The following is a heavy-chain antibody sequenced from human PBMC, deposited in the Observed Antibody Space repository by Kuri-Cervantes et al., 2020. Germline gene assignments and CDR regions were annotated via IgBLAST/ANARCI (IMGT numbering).Heavy chain of an antibody. D-gene: IGHD5-12*01. V-gene: IGHV3-23*01. CDR3: ARGGGYSGYCLDY. CDR1: GFSFSNYA. Sequence: GGSLRLSCAASGFSFSNYAMSWVRKAPVKGLEWVSAISGSGGSTYYADSVKGRFTISRDNSKNTLYLQMNSLGTEDTAVYYCARGGGYSGYCLDYWGQGTLVTVSS. CDR2: ISGSGGST. J-gene: IGHJ4*02.